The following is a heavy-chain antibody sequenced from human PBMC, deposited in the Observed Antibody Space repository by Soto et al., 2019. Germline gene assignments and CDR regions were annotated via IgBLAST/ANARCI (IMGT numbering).Heavy chain of an antibody. CDR3: ARGGGGDYGFDY. Sequence: PSETLSLTCTVSGGSVSSGSYYWSWIRQPPGKGLECIGYIYYSGSTNYNPSLKSRVAISVDTSKNQFSLKLSSVTAADTAVYYCARGGGGDYGFDYWGQGTLVTVSS. CDR2: IYYSGST. V-gene: IGHV4-61*01. J-gene: IGHJ4*02. CDR1: GGSVSSGSYY. D-gene: IGHD4-17*01.